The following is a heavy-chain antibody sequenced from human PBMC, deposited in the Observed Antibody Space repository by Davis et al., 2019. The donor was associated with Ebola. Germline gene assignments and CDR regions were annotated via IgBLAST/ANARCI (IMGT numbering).Heavy chain of an antibody. CDR2: ISSSGSTI. CDR1: GFSFSDYY. V-gene: IGHV3-11*04. Sequence: GESLKISCAASGFSFSDYYMTWIRQAPGKGLEWLSYISSSGSTIYYADSVKGRFTISRDNSKNTLYLQMNSLRAEDTAVYYCARGELDTAMVFDAFDIWGQGTMVTVSS. J-gene: IGHJ3*02. D-gene: IGHD5-18*01. CDR3: ARGELDTAMVFDAFDI.